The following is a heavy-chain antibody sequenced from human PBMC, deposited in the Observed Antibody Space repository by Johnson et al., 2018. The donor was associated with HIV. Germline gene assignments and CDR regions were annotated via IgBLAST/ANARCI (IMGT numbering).Heavy chain of an antibody. D-gene: IGHD3-10*01. V-gene: IGHV3-53*01. Sequence: VQLVESGGGLVQPGGSLRLSCAASGFIVSNNYMSWVRQNPGKGLEWVSVIYSGGSTYYADSVKGRFTISRDSSKNTVYLQMNSLRAEDTAIYYCARADGSGSYFGFEIWGQGTMVTVSS. CDR2: IYSGGST. CDR3: ARADGSGSYFGFEI. CDR1: GFIVSNNY. J-gene: IGHJ3*02.